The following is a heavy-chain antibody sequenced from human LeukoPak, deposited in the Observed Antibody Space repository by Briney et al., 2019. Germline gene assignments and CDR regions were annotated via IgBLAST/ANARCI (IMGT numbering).Heavy chain of an antibody. CDR1: GGSSSSYF. V-gene: IGHV4-59*08. CDR3: ASLLNDSTGYYSYYGMDV. Sequence: PSETLSLTCTVSGGSSSSYFWSWIRQPPGKGQEWMGHVSFSGPTNYNPSLKSRVTISVDTSKDQVSLRLNSVTAADTAVYYCASLLNDSTGYYSYYGMDVWGQGTTVTVYS. CDR2: VSFSGPT. D-gene: IGHD3-22*01. J-gene: IGHJ6*02.